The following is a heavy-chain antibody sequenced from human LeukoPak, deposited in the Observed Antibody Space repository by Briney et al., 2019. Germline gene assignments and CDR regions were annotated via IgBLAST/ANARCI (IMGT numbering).Heavy chain of an antibody. J-gene: IGHJ4*02. CDR2: INHSDST. V-gene: IGHV4-34*01. Sequence: SETLSLTCAVYGGSFSGYYWTWIRQPPGKGLQSIGDINHSDSTNYNPSLKSRVTISVDTSKNHFSLTLSTVTAADTAVYYCARGGGRDFDYWGQGTLVTVSS. CDR1: GGSFSGYY. D-gene: IGHD2-15*01. CDR3: ARGGGRDFDY.